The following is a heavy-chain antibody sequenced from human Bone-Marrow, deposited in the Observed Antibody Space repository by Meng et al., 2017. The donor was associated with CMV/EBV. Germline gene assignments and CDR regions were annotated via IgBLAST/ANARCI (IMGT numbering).Heavy chain of an antibody. D-gene: IGHD2-2*01. CDR2: IYTSGST. J-gene: IGHJ4*02. CDR1: GGSISSYY. Sequence: SETLPLTCTVSGGSISSYYWSWIRQPAGKGLEWIGRIYTSGSTNYNPSLKSRVTMSVDTSKNQFSLKLNSMTAADTAVYYCARGPPLYCSSSSCWLDYWGRGTLVTVSS. CDR3: ARGPPLYCSSSSCWLDY. V-gene: IGHV4-4*07.